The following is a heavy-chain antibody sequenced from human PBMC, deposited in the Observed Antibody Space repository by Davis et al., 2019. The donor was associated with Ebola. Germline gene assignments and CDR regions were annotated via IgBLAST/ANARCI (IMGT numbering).Heavy chain of an antibody. J-gene: IGHJ4*02. V-gene: IGHV1-2*06. CDR3: ASFGQLVESYYFDY. Sequence: ASVKVSCKASGYTFTGYYMHWVRQAPGQGLEWMGRINPYSGGTNYAQKFQGRVTMTRDTSISTAYMELSRLRSDDTAVYYCASFGQLVESYYFDYWGQGTLVTVSS. D-gene: IGHD1-1*01. CDR1: GYTFTGYY. CDR2: INPYSGGT.